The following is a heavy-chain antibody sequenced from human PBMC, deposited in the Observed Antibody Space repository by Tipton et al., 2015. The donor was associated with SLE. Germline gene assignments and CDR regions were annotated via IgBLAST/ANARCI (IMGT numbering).Heavy chain of an antibody. CDR1: GGSISSGSYY. V-gene: IGHV4-61*09. CDR3: ARGKDGYKFYAFDI. J-gene: IGHJ3*02. D-gene: IGHD5-24*01. Sequence: TLSLTCTVSGGSISSGSYYWSWIRQPAGKGLEWIGYIYTSGSTNYNPSLKSRVTISVDTSKNQFSLKLSSVTAADTAVYYCARGKDGYKFYAFDIWGQGTMVTVSS. CDR2: IYTSGST.